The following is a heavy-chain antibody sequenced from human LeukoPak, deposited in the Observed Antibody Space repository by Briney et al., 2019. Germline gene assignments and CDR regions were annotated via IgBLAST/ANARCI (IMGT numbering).Heavy chain of an antibody. D-gene: IGHD4-17*01. Sequence: SETLSLTCTVSGGSISSYYWSWIRQPPGKGLGWIGYIYYSGSTNYNPSLKSRVTISVDTSKNQFSLKLSSVTAADTAVYYCARKGYGDRPRHAFDIWGQGTMVTVSS. CDR2: IYYSGST. CDR3: ARKGYGDRPRHAFDI. J-gene: IGHJ3*02. CDR1: GGSISSYY. V-gene: IGHV4-59*08.